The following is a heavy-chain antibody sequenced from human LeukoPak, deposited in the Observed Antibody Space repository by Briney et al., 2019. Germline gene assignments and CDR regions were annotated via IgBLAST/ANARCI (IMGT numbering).Heavy chain of an antibody. V-gene: IGHV3-23*01. J-gene: IGHJ5*02. CDR2: IGGRGGST. CDR1: GFTFSSYT. D-gene: IGHD3-16*01. Sequence: GGSLRLSCVGSGFTFSSYTMTWVRQAPGKGLEWVSAIGGRGGSTYYADSVKGRFTISRDNSKNTVYLQMNSLRADDTAVYYCAKEGGAWGQGTLVSVSS. CDR3: AKEGGA.